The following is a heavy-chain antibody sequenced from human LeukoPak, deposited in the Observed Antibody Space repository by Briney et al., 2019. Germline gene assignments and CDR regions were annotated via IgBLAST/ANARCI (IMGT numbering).Heavy chain of an antibody. CDR2: IYPGDSDT. V-gene: IGHV5-51*01. CDR1: GYSFTTYW. CDR3: ARHLATVTASRQYYYYGMDV. D-gene: IGHD4-17*01. J-gene: IGHJ6*02. Sequence: GESLKISCEASGYSFTTYWIVWVRQMPGKGLEWMGIIYPGDSDTRYSPSFQGQVTISADKSTSTAYLQWSSLKASDSAMYYCARHLATVTASRQYYYYGMDVWGQGTTVTVSS.